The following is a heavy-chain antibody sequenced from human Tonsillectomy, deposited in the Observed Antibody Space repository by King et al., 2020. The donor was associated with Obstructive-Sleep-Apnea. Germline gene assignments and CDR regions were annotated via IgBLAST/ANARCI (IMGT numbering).Heavy chain of an antibody. CDR2: IDPSDSYT. CDR3: ARHHRDYSSDRGMDV. Sequence: DVQLVESGAEVKKPGESLRISCKGSGYSFTSYWISWVRQMPGKGLEWMGRIDPSDSYTNYSPSFQGHVTISADNSISTAYLQWSSLKASDTAMYYCARHHRDYSSDRGMDVWGQGTTVTVSS. D-gene: IGHD6-25*01. V-gene: IGHV5-10-1*03. J-gene: IGHJ6*02. CDR1: GYSFTSYW.